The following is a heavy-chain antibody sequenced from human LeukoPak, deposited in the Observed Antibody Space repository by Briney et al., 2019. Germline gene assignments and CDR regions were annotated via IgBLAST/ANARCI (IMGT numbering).Heavy chain of an antibody. Sequence: SETLSLTCAVSGGSISSGGYSWSWIRQPPGKGLEWIGYIYHSGSTNYNPSLKSRVTISVDTSKNQFSLKLSSVTAADTAVYYCARDGGGQQLVEEVWFDPWGQGTLVTVSS. CDR1: GGSISSGGYS. CDR2: IYHSGST. CDR3: ARDGGGQQLVEEVWFDP. J-gene: IGHJ5*02. D-gene: IGHD6-13*01. V-gene: IGHV4-30-2*01.